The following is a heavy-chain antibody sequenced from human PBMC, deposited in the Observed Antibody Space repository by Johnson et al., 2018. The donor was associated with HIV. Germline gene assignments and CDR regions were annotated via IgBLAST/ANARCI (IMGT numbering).Heavy chain of an antibody. V-gene: IGHV3-30*03. CDR2: ISYDGSNK. Sequence: QVQLVESGGGLVQPGGSLRLSCAASGFTVSSNYMSWVRQAPGKGLEWVSVISYDGSNKYYADSVKGRFTISRDNAKNSLYLQMNSLRAEDTAVYYCARVRARGVKHAFDIWGQGTMVTVSS. J-gene: IGHJ3*02. CDR1: GFTVSSNY. D-gene: IGHD3-10*01. CDR3: ARVRARGVKHAFDI.